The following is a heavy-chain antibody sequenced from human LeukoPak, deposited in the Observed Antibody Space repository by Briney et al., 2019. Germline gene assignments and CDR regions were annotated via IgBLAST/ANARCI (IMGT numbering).Heavy chain of an antibody. J-gene: IGHJ1*01. D-gene: IGHD3-22*01. Sequence: SVKVSCKASGGTFSSYAISWVRQAPGQGLEWMGGIIPIFGTANYAQKFQGRVTITADESTSTAYMELRSLRSDDTAVYYCARLFHPGYYYSRAEYFQHWGQGTLVTVSS. CDR1: GGTFSSYA. V-gene: IGHV1-69*13. CDR2: IIPIFGTA. CDR3: ARLFHPGYYYSRAEYFQH.